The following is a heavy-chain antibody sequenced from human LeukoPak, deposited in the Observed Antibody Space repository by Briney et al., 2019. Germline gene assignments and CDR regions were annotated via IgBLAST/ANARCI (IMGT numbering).Heavy chain of an antibody. CDR2: ISWNSGSI. V-gene: IGHV3-9*01. Sequence: GGSLRLSGAASGFTFDDYAMHWVRQAPGKGLEWVSGISWNSGSIGYADSVKGRFTISRDNAKNSLYLQMNSLRAEDTALYYCAKSWVKQRPQTYYYYGMDVWGQGTTVTVSS. J-gene: IGHJ6*02. CDR1: GFTFDDYA. D-gene: IGHD6-25*01. CDR3: AKSWVKQRPQTYYYYGMDV.